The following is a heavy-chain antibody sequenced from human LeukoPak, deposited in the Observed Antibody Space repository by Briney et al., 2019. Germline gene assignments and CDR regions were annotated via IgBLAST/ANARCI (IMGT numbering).Heavy chain of an antibody. J-gene: IGHJ4*02. CDR2: ISWNSGSI. Sequence: HPGGSLRLSCAASGFTFDDYAMHWVRQAPGKGLEWVSGISWNSGSIGYADSVKGRFTISRDNAKNSLYLQMNSLRAEDTALYYCAKAGAAGMIPPDYWGQGTLVTVSS. CDR3: AKAGAAGMIPPDY. CDR1: GFTFDDYA. V-gene: IGHV3-9*01. D-gene: IGHD6-13*01.